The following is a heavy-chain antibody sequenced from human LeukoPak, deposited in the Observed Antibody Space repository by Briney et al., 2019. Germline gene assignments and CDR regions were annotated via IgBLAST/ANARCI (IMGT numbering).Heavy chain of an antibody. J-gene: IGHJ6*02. V-gene: IGHV4-61*02. Sequence: SETLSLTFTVSGGSISSGSYYWSWIRQPAGKGLEWIGRIYTSGSTNYNPTLKSRVTISVDTSKNQFSLKLSSVTAADTAVYYCARLREDILTGYYDYYGMDVWGQGTTVTVSS. D-gene: IGHD3-9*01. CDR3: ARLREDILTGYYDYYGMDV. CDR2: IYTSGST. CDR1: GGSISSGSYY.